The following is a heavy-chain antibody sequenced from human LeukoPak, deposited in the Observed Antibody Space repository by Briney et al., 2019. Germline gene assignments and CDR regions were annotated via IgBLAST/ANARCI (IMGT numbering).Heavy chain of an antibody. J-gene: IGHJ4*02. CDR2: ISGSGVST. Sequence: GGSLRHSCAAPVFTFFNYAISWVPQAPGRGLWWVSPISGSGVSTYYADSVRGGCTISTDSSMETLYLQMNRLRAEDTATYFCAKRLSFGVAIGDFDYWGQGTLVTVSS. CDR1: VFTFFNYA. V-gene: IGHV3-23*01. D-gene: IGHD3-3*01. CDR3: AKRLSFGVAIGDFDY.